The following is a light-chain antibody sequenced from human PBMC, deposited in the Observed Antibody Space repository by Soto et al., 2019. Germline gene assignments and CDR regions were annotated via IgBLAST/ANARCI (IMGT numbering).Light chain of an antibody. V-gene: IGLV2-8*01. CDR3: SSYAGSNRVL. CDR2: EVT. Sequence: QSALTQPPSAPGSPGQSVTISCTGTSSDVGGYNYVSWYQQHPGKAPKLMIYEVTKRPSGVPDRFSGTKSANTASLTVSGLQVEDEADYYCSSYAGSNRVLFGGGTKLTAL. J-gene: IGLJ2*01. CDR1: SSDVGGYNY.